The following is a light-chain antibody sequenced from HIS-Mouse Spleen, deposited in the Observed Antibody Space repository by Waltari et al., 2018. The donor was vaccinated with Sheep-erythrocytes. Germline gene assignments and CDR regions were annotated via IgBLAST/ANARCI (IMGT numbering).Light chain of an antibody. V-gene: IGLV2-14*01. Sequence: QSALTQPASVSGSPGQSITIPCTGTSSDVGGYNYVSWYQQHPGKAPKLMIYEVSNRPSGVSNRFSGSKSGNTASLTISGLQAEDEADYYCSSYTSSSTLVVLGGGTKLTVL. J-gene: IGLJ2*01. CDR2: EVS. CDR3: SSYTSSSTLVV. CDR1: SSDVGGYNY.